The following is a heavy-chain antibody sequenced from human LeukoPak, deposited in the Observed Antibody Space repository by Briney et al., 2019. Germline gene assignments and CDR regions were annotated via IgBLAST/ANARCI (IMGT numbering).Heavy chain of an antibody. Sequence: SETLSLTCTVSGGSISSYYWSWIRQPAGKGLEWIERIYTSGSTNYNPSLKSRVTMSVDTSKNQFSLKLSSVTAADTAVYYCARESGNYYDSSVKGAFDPWGQGTLVTVSS. CDR3: ARESGNYYDSSVKGAFDP. J-gene: IGHJ5*02. CDR2: IYTSGST. V-gene: IGHV4-4*07. CDR1: GGSISSYY. D-gene: IGHD3-22*01.